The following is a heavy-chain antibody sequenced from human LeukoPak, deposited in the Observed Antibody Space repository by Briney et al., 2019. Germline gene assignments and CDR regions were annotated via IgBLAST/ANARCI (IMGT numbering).Heavy chain of an antibody. CDR1: GDSISSYY. V-gene: IGHV4-59*12. D-gene: IGHD6-19*01. J-gene: IGHJ5*02. CDR2: IYYSEST. Sequence: PSETLSLTCTVSGDSISSYYWSWIRQPPGKGLEWIGYIYYSESTYYNPSLKSRVTTSVDTSKNQFSLKLTSVTAADTAVYYCARERYTTGWFGQRFDPWGQGTLVTVSS. CDR3: ARERYTTGWFGQRFDP.